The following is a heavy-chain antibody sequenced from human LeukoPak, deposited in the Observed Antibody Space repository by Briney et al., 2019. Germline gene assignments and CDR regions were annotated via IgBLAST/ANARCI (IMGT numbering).Heavy chain of an antibody. CDR1: GFTFSDHY. J-gene: IGHJ3*02. Sequence: GGSLRLACAASGFTFSDHYMSWIRQAPGKGLEWVSYISSSSSFTNYADSVKGRFTISRDNAKTSLYLQMNSLRAEDTAVYYCARDRYSSSWFDIWGQGTKVTVSS. V-gene: IGHV3-11*05. CDR2: ISSSSSFT. CDR3: ARDRYSSSWFDI. D-gene: IGHD6-13*01.